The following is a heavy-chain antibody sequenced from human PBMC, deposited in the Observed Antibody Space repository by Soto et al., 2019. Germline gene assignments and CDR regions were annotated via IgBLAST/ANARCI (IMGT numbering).Heavy chain of an antibody. CDR2: IYYSGST. V-gene: IGHV4-59*08. CDR3: ARHNYGSGSTYFDY. D-gene: IGHD3-10*01. Sequence: SETLSLTCTVSGGXISSYYWSCIRQPPGKGLEWIGYIYYSGSTNYNPSLKSRVTISVDTSKNQFSLKLNSMTAADTAVYYCARHNYGSGSTYFDYWGQGTLVTVSS. J-gene: IGHJ4*02. CDR1: GGXISSYY.